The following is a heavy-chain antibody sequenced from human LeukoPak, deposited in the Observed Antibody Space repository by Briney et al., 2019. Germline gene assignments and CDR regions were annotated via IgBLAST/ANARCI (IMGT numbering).Heavy chain of an antibody. V-gene: IGHV3-23*01. J-gene: IGHJ6*02. CDR1: GLTFSSYG. Sequence: PGGSLRLSCAASGLTFSSYGMSWVRQAPGKGLEWVSTISGSSSSTYYADSVRGRFTISRDNSKNTLYLQMNSLRAEDTAVYYCARDRLTMVRGMGLDVWGQGTTVTVSS. D-gene: IGHD3-10*01. CDR2: ISGSSSST. CDR3: ARDRLTMVRGMGLDV.